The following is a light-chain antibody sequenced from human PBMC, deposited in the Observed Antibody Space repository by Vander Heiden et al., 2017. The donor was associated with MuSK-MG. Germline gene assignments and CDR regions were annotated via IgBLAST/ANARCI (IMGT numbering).Light chain of an antibody. V-gene: IGLV1-40*01. CDR3: QSSDSSLSGSRV. CDR2: GNT. Sequence: QSVLTQPPSVSGAPGQRVTISCAGNSSNIGAGYDVHWYQQLPVTAPKLLIYGNTDRPSGVPDRFSASKSGTSASLASTGLQAEDEADYYCQSSDSSLSGSRVFGGGTKLTVL. J-gene: IGLJ3*02. CDR1: SSNIGAGYD.